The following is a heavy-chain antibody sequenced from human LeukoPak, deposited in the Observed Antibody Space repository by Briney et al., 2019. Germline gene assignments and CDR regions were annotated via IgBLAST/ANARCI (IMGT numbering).Heavy chain of an antibody. Sequence: GRSLRLSCAASGFTFSSYGMHWVRQAPGKGLEWVAVISYDGSNKYYADSVKGRFTISRDNSKNALYLQMNSLRAEDTAVYYCARGEPYYYDSSGSEPFYYFDYWGQGTLVTVSS. CDR1: GFTFSSYG. CDR3: ARGEPYYYDSSGSEPFYYFDY. D-gene: IGHD3-22*01. V-gene: IGHV3-30*03. J-gene: IGHJ4*02. CDR2: ISYDGSNK.